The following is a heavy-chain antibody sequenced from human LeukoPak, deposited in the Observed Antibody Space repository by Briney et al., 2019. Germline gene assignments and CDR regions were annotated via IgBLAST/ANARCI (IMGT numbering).Heavy chain of an antibody. J-gene: IGHJ5*02. CDR3: ATAATYGYSFNP. CDR2: INPNSGGT. CDR1: GYTFTGYY. D-gene: IGHD5-18*01. Sequence: GASVKVSCKASGYTFTGYYMHWVRQAPGQGLEWMGWINPNSGGTNYAQKFQGRVTMTEDTSTDTAYMEVNSLRSEDTAVYYCATAATYGYSFNPWGQGTLVTVSS. V-gene: IGHV1-2*02.